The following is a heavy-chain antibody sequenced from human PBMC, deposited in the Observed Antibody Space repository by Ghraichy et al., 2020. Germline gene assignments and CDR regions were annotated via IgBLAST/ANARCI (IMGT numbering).Heavy chain of an antibody. Sequence: GGSLRLSCAASGFTFSSYAMSWVRQAPGKGLEWVSAISGSGGSTYYADSVKGRFTISRDNSKNTLYLQMNSLRVEDTAVYYCAKGSLGGGYDLVYYYGMDVWGQGTTVTVSS. CDR2: ISGSGGST. V-gene: IGHV3-23*01. CDR1: GFTFSSYA. D-gene: IGHD5-12*01. CDR3: AKGSLGGGYDLVYYYGMDV. J-gene: IGHJ6*02.